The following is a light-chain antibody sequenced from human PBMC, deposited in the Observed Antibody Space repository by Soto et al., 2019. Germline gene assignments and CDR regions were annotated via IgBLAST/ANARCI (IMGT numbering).Light chain of an antibody. J-gene: IGLJ3*02. Sequence: QLVLTQPPSVSGTPGQRVTISCTGSSSNIGAGYDVHWYQQLPRTAPKFLTHGNNNRPSGVPDRFSGSRSGTSASLAITGLQAEDEADYYCQSYDSSLSAWVFGGGTKVTVL. CDR1: SSNIGAGYD. CDR2: GNN. V-gene: IGLV1-40*01. CDR3: QSYDSSLSAWV.